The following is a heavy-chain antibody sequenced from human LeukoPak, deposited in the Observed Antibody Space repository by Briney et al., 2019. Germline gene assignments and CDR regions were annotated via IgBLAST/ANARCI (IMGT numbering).Heavy chain of an antibody. D-gene: IGHD3-10*01. CDR3: AREFDGSGSYFYYYYYMDV. CDR2: IYTSGST. V-gene: IGHV4-61*02. J-gene: IGHJ6*03. Sequence: PSETLSLTCTVSGGSIRSGSYYWSWIRRPAGKGLEWIGRIYTSGSTNYNPSLKSRVTISVDTSKNQFSLKLSSVTAADTAVYYCAREFDGSGSYFYYYYYMDVWGKGTTVTVSS. CDR1: GGSIRSGSYY.